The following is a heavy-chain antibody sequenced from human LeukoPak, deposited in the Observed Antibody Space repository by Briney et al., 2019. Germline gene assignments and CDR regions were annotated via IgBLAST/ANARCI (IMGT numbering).Heavy chain of an antibody. CDR1: GGSFSGYY. J-gene: IGHJ4*02. V-gene: IGHV4-34*01. CDR3: ARILLRGYSYGRKGGFDY. CDR2: INHGGST. Sequence: SETLSLTCAVYGGSFSGYYWSWIRQPPGKGLEWIGEINHGGSTNYNPSLKSRVTISVDTSKNQFSLKLSSVTAADTAVYYCARILLRGYSYGRKGGFDYWGQGTLVTVSS. D-gene: IGHD5-18*01.